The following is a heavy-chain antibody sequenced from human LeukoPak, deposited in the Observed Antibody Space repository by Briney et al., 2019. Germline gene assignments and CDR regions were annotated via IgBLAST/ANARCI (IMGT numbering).Heavy chain of an antibody. J-gene: IGHJ4*02. V-gene: IGHV1-2*02. CDR2: INPNSGGT. CDR1: GYTFTGYY. D-gene: IGHD4-17*01. Sequence: ASVKVSCKASGYTFTGYYMHWVRQAPGQGLERMGWINPNSGGTNYAQKFQGRVTMTRDTSISTAYMELSRLRSDDTAVYYCARRPRATVTTAFDYWGQGTLVTVSS. CDR3: ARRPRATVTTAFDY.